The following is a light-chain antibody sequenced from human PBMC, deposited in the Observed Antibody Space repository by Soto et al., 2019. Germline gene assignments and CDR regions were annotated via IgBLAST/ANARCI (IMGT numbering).Light chain of an antibody. V-gene: IGLV3-21*04. CDR2: YDS. Sequence: SYELTQPPSVSVAPGKTARITCWGNNIGSKSVHWYQQKPGQAPVLVIYYDSERPSGIPERFSGSNSGNTATLTISRVEAGDEADYYCQVWDSSSDHVVFGGGTKLTVL. J-gene: IGLJ2*01. CDR1: NIGSKS. CDR3: QVWDSSSDHVV.